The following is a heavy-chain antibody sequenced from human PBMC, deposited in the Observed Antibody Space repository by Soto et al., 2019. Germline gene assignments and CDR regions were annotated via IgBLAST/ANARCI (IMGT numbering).Heavy chain of an antibody. CDR3: ARSISLIRGVPFDC. V-gene: IGHV5-51*01. J-gene: IGHJ4*02. D-gene: IGHD3-10*01. CDR2: IYPRDSDT. CDR1: GYSFTNYW. Sequence: GESLKISCKGSGYSFTNYWIGWVRRMPGKGLEWMGIIYPRDSDTRYSPSFQGQVTISADMSINTAYLQWSSLKASDTAMYYCARSISLIRGVPFDCWGQGTLVTVSS.